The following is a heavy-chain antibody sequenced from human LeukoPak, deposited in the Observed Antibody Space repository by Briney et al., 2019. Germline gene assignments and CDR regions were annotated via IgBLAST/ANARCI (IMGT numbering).Heavy chain of an antibody. CDR1: GGSISSFY. CDR2: ISYTGNT. V-gene: IGHV4-59*08. D-gene: IGHD3-9*01. CDR3: ARLGDTIFNWFDP. Sequence: PSETLSLTCTVSGGSISSFYWSWVRQSPGKGLEWIGYISYTGNTNYNPSLKSRVTISLDTSKNQFSLRLGSVTAADTAVYYCARLGDTIFNWFDPWGQGTLVTVSS. J-gene: IGHJ5*02.